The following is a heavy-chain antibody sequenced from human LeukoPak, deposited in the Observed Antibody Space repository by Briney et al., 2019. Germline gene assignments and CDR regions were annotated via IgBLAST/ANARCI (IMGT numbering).Heavy chain of an antibody. D-gene: IGHD6-13*01. V-gene: IGHV3-30-3*01. CDR1: GFTFSSYA. Sequence: GGSLRLSCAASGFTFSSYAMRWVRQAPGKGLEWVAVISYDGSNKYYADSVKGRFTISRDNSKNTLYLQMNSLRAEDTAVYYCARDQIAAAGTGGDYWGQGTLVTVSS. CDR3: ARDQIAAAGTGGDY. CDR2: ISYDGSNK. J-gene: IGHJ4*02.